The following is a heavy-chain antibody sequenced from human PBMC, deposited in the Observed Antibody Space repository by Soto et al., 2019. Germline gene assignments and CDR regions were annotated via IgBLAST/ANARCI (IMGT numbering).Heavy chain of an antibody. CDR3: AKVGGADIVVVVAARNYYYYGMDV. Sequence: GGSLRLSCAASGFTFSSYAMSWVRQAPGKGLEWVSGISASHGNTYYADSVKGRFTISRDNSKNTLYLQMNGLTGEDTAVYYCAKVGGADIVVVVAARNYYYYGMDVWGQGTTVTVSS. V-gene: IGHV3-23*01. D-gene: IGHD2-15*01. CDR2: ISASHGNT. CDR1: GFTFSSYA. J-gene: IGHJ6*02.